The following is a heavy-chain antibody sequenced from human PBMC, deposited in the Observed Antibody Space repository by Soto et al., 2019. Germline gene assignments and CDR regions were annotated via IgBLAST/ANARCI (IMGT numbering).Heavy chain of an antibody. CDR2: IYYSGST. J-gene: IGHJ4*02. V-gene: IGHV4-59*01. CDR3: ARVGERWQYIDWFYYLDY. D-gene: IGHD3-9*01. Sequence: SETLSLTCTVSGGSTNGYYWSWIRQPPGKGLEWIGYIYYSGSTKYNPSLRSRVTMSVDTSKNQFSLKLTSVTAADTAVYYCARVGERWQYIDWFYYLDYWGQGTRVTASS. CDR1: GGSTNGYY.